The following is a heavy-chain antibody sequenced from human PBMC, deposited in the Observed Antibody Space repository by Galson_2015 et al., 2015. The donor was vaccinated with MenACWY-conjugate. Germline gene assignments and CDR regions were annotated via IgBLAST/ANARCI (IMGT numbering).Heavy chain of an antibody. J-gene: IGHJ4*02. Sequence: GRFTISRDNAKNSLSLQMNILRGEDTAIYYCARVDRGDRGELFFDSWGQGILVTVSS. D-gene: IGHD1-7*01. CDR3: ARVDRGDRGELFFDS. V-gene: IGHV3-11*06.